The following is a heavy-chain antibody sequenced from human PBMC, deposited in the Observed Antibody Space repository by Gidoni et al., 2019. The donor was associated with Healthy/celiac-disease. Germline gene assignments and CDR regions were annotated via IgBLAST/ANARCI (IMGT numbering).Heavy chain of an antibody. Sequence: EVQLVESGGGLVKPGGSLRLSCAASGFTFSSYSMNWVRQAPGKGLEWVSSISSSSSYIYYADSVKGRFTISRDNAKNSLYLQMNSLRAEDTAVYYCARELRRVQLWPRAGGYFDLWGRGTLVTVSS. J-gene: IGHJ2*01. CDR1: GFTFSSYS. V-gene: IGHV3-21*01. CDR3: ARELRRVQLWPRAGGYFDL. CDR2: ISSSSSYI. D-gene: IGHD5-18*01.